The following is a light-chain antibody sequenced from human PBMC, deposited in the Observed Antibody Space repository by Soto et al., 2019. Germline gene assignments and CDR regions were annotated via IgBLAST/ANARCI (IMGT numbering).Light chain of an antibody. Sequence: EIVLTQSPATLSLSPGERATLSCRASQSVSSYLAWYQQKPGQAPRLLIYDASNRATGIPARFSGSGSGTDFTLTISSLEPEEFAVYYCQQRSNWPPWTCGQGTEVEIK. CDR2: DAS. CDR1: QSVSSY. J-gene: IGKJ1*01. CDR3: QQRSNWPPWT. V-gene: IGKV3-11*01.